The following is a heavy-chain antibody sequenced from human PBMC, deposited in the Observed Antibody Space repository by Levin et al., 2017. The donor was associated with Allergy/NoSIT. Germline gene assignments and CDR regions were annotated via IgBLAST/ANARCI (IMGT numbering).Heavy chain of an antibody. J-gene: IGHJ3*02. Sequence: SVKVSCKASGGTFSSYAISWVRQAPGQGLEWMGGIIPIFGTANYAQKFQGRVTITADESTSTAYMELSSLRSEDTAVYYCARVRYSGYDFRSRAFDIWGQGTMVTVSS. V-gene: IGHV1-69*13. CDR2: IIPIFGTA. D-gene: IGHD5-12*01. CDR3: ARVRYSGYDFRSRAFDI. CDR1: GGTFSSYA.